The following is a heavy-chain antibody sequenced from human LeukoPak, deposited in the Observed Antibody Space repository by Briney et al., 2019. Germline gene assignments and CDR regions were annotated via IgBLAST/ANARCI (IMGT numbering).Heavy chain of an antibody. CDR2: INYSGTT. CDR1: GGAITNDNFY. Sequence: SETLSLTCTVSGGAITNDNFYWGWVRQPPGKGLEWVARINYSGTTYYNPSLRSRLSISVDTSRTQFFLTLNSVTAADTAVYYCARLFDSWGRGTLVTVSS. CDR3: ARLFDS. V-gene: IGHV4-39*01. J-gene: IGHJ4*02.